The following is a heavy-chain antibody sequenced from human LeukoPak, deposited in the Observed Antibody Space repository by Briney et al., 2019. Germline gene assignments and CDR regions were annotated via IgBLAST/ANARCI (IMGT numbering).Heavy chain of an antibody. D-gene: IGHD5-18*01. Sequence: PGGSLRLSCAASGFTFSSYAMSWVRQAPGKGLEWVSAISGSGGSTYYADSVKGRFTISRDNAKNTLYLQMNSLRAEDTAVYYCARVWENSHGYGYWGQGTLVTVSS. V-gene: IGHV3-23*01. J-gene: IGHJ4*02. CDR1: GFTFSSYA. CDR3: ARVWENSHGYGY. CDR2: ISGSGGST.